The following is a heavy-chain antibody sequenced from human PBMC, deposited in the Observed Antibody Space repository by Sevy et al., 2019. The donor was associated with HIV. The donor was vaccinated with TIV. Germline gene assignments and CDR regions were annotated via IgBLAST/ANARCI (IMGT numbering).Heavy chain of an antibody. J-gene: IGHJ6*02. V-gene: IGHV3-7*01. Sequence: GGSLRLSCAASGFTLNNYWMNWVRQAPGKGLEWVANIKQDGSEKYYVDSVKGRFTISRDNAKNSLYLQMNSLRAEDTAVYYCARVTQEVGEWLPFYYYYYGMDVWGQGTTVTVSS. D-gene: IGHD3-3*01. CDR3: ARVTQEVGEWLPFYYYYYGMDV. CDR2: IKQDGSEK. CDR1: GFTLNNYW.